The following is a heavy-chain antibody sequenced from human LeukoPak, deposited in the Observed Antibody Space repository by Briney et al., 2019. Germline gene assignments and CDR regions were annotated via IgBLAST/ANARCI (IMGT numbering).Heavy chain of an antibody. CDR3: ASAPYYYGSGSYDY. Sequence: GASVKVSCKASGYTFTSYGISWVRQAPGQGLEWMGWISAYNGNTNYAQKLQGRVTMTTDTSTSTAYMELRSLRSGDTAVYYCASAPYYYGSGSYDYWGQGTLVTVSS. CDR1: GYTFTSYG. D-gene: IGHD3-10*01. V-gene: IGHV1-18*01. CDR2: ISAYNGNT. J-gene: IGHJ4*02.